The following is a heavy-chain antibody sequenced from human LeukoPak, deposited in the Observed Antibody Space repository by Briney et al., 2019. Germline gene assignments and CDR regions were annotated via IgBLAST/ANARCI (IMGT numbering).Heavy chain of an antibody. J-gene: IGHJ6*02. Sequence: PSETLSLTCTVSGGSISSSSYYWGWIRQPPGKGLEWIGSIYYSGSTYYNPSLKGRVTISVDTSKNQFSLKLSSVTAADTAVYYCARDPNSSSWYQGVDYGMDVWGQGTTVTVSS. D-gene: IGHD6-13*01. V-gene: IGHV4-39*07. CDR1: GGSISSSSYY. CDR3: ARDPNSSSWYQGVDYGMDV. CDR2: IYYSGST.